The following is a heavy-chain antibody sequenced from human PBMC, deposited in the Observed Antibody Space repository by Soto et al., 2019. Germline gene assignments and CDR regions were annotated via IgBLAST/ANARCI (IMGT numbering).Heavy chain of an antibody. D-gene: IGHD1-26*01. Sequence: PGGSLRLSCAASGFTFSSYSMNWVRQAPGKGLEWVSSISSSSSYIYYADSVKGRFTISRDNAKNSLYLQMNSLRAGDTAVYYCARDLWEPNYFDYWGQGTLVTVSS. J-gene: IGHJ4*02. CDR1: GFTFSSYS. CDR2: ISSSSSYI. CDR3: ARDLWEPNYFDY. V-gene: IGHV3-21*01.